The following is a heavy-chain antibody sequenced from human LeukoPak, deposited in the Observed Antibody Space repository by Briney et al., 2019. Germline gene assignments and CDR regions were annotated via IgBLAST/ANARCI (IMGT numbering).Heavy chain of an antibody. CDR2: IDWDDDK. D-gene: IGHD5-12*01. Sequence: SGPALVQPTQTLTLTCTFSGFSLSTSGMCVSWIRQPPGKALEWLARIDWDDDKYYSTFLKTRLTISKDTSKNQVVLTMTNMDPVDTATYYCARTSSGYDFYYFDYWGQGTLVTVSS. J-gene: IGHJ4*02. CDR1: GFSLSTSGMC. CDR3: ARTSSGYDFYYFDY. V-gene: IGHV2-70*11.